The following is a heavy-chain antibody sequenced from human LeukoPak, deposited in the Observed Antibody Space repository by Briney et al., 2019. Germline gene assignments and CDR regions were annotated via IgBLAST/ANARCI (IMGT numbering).Heavy chain of an antibody. D-gene: IGHD3-10*01. CDR2: INPNSGGT. CDR3: ASMTMVRGVILGAFDI. V-gene: IGHV1-2*02. CDR1: GYTFTGYY. Sequence: APVKVSCKASGYTFTGYYMHWVRQAPGQGLEWMGWINPNSGGTNYAQKFQGRVTMTRDTSISTAYMELSRLRSDDTAVYYCASMTMVRGVILGAFDIWGQGTMVTVSS. J-gene: IGHJ3*02.